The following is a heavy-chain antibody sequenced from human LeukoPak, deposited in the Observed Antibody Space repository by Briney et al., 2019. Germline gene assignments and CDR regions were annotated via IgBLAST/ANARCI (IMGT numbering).Heavy chain of an antibody. CDR2: INPDTGGT. Sequence: ASVKVSCEASGYSFTIYYLHWLRQAPGQGLEWMGWINPDTGGTYYAQKFKGRVTISRDTSINTAYMEVSRLTSDDTAVYYCARDLQQRKHNWCDPWGQGTLVTVSS. CDR3: ARDLQQRKHNWCDP. V-gene: IGHV1-2*02. CDR1: GYSFTIYY. J-gene: IGHJ5*02. D-gene: IGHD6-13*01.